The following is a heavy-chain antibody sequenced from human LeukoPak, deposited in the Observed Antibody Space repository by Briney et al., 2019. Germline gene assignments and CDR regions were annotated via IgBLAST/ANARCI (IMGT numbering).Heavy chain of an antibody. Sequence: PSETLSLTCTVSGGSISSHYWSWIRQPPGKGLEWIGYIYYSGSTNYNPSLKSRVTISVDTPKNQFSLKLSSVTAADTAVYYCARGLWYDYVWGTTNWFDPWGQGTLVTVSS. V-gene: IGHV4-59*11. CDR1: GGSISSHY. D-gene: IGHD3-16*01. J-gene: IGHJ5*02. CDR2: IYYSGST. CDR3: ARGLWYDYVWGTTNWFDP.